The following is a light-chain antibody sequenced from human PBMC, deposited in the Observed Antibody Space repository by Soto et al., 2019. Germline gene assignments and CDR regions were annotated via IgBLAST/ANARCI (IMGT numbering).Light chain of an antibody. J-gene: IGLJ3*02. CDR3: ETWDSSLSAGV. Sequence: QSVLTQPPSVSAAPGQKVTISCSGSSSNIGNNYVSWYQHLPGTAPKLLIYDNNKRPSGIPDRFSGSKSGTSATLGITGLQTGDEADYYCETWDSSLSAGVFGGGT. CDR1: SSNIGNNY. V-gene: IGLV1-51*01. CDR2: DNN.